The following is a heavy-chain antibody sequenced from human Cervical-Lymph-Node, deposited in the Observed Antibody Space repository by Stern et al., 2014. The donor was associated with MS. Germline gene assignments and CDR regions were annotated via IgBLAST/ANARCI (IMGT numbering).Heavy chain of an antibody. Sequence: VQLVESGPGLVKPSETLSLTCTVSGGSISSYYWSWIRQPPGKGLEWIGDIYYSGSTNYNPSLKSRVTISVDTSKNQFSLKLSSVTAADTAVYYCARSPNYCSGGSCYDYWGQGTLVTVSS. J-gene: IGHJ4*02. CDR1: GGSISSYY. CDR2: IYYSGST. CDR3: ARSPNYCSGGSCYDY. D-gene: IGHD2-15*01. V-gene: IGHV4-59*01.